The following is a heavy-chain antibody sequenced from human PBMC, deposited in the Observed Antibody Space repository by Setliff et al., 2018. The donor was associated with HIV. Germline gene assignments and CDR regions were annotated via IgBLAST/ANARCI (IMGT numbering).Heavy chain of an antibody. CDR2: IISILGIT. Sequence: GASVKVSCKASGYAFTTYYMHWVRQAPGQGLEWMGQIISILGITNYAQKFQGRVTLTADESTSTMYMELSSLTSDDTAVYYCAGPRGDEAFDVWGQGTMVTVSS. J-gene: IGHJ3*01. V-gene: IGHV1-46*01. CDR3: AGPRGDEAFDV. CDR1: GYAFTTYY.